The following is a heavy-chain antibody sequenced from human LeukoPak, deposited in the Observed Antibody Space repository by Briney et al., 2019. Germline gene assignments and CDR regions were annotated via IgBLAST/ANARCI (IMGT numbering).Heavy chain of an antibody. CDR1: GGSFSGYY. V-gene: IGHV4-34*01. CDR2: INHSGST. J-gene: IGHJ4*02. D-gene: IGHD2-2*01. Sequence: PSETLSLTCAVYGGSFSGYYWSWIRQPPGKGLEWIGEINHSGSTNYNPSLKSRATISVDTSKNQFSLKLSSVTAADTAVYYCARGPTVGPASPPHTWGQGTLVTVSS. CDR3: ARGPTVGPASPPHT.